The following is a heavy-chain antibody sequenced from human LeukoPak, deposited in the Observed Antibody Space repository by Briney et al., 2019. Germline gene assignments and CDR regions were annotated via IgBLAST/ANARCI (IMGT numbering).Heavy chain of an antibody. CDR3: AKLPHYYGSGSYRDYYFDY. CDR2: ISGSGATT. J-gene: IGHJ4*02. V-gene: IGHV3-23*01. CDR1: GFTFSSYG. Sequence: GGSLRLSCAASGFTFSSYGMIWVRQAPGKGLEWVSGISGSGATTYYADSVKGRLTISRDNSKNTVFLQMNSLRVEDTAVYYCAKLPHYYGSGSYRDYYFDYWGQGMLVTVSA. D-gene: IGHD3-10*01.